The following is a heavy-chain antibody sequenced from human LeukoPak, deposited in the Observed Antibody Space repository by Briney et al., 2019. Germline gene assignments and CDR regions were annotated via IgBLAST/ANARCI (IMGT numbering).Heavy chain of an antibody. D-gene: IGHD3-10*01. V-gene: IGHV3-23*01. CDR3: AKSVYHSGNY. CDR1: GFTISTYG. CDR2: ISCGTS. Sequence: GGSLRLSCAASGFTISTYGMSWVRQAPGKGLEWVSSISCGTSCYADSVKGRFTISRDNSKNTVSLQMNSLRAEDTAVYYCAKSVYHSGNYWGQGTLVTVSP. J-gene: IGHJ4*02.